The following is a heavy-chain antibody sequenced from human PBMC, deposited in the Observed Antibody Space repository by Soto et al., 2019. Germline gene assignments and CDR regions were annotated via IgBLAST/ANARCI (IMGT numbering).Heavy chain of an antibody. D-gene: IGHD3-3*01. J-gene: IGHJ4*02. CDR1: GFTFSNYA. CDR2: ISGSGGTT. Sequence: GGSLRLSCAASGFTFSNYAMSWVRQAPGKGLEWVSSISGSGGTTYYSESVKGLFTISRDNSKNTDYVQKKRLRDEDSAVYYFSKAGTVLRLLEWNLYYFGSWGQGTRVTVSS. V-gene: IGHV3-23*01. CDR3: SKAGTVLRLLEWNLYYFGS.